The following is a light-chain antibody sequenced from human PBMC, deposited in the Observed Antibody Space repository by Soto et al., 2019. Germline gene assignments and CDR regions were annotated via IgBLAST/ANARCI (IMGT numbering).Light chain of an antibody. CDR1: SSNIGSNY. CDR2: RNN. CDR3: SAWDAGLSDVV. J-gene: IGLJ2*01. V-gene: IGLV1-47*01. Sequence: QSVLTQPPSASGTPGQRVTISCSGSSSNIGSNYVYWYQQLPGTAPKLLIYRNNQRPSGVPDRFSGSKSGTSASLAISGLRSKDEADYYCSAWDAGLSDVVFGGGTKLTVL.